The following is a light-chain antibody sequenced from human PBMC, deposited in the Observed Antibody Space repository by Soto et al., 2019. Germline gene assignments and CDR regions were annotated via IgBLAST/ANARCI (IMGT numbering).Light chain of an antibody. CDR2: AAS. CDR3: QQYDNQGLT. J-gene: IGKJ1*01. CDR1: QNISSY. V-gene: IGKV1-33*01. Sequence: DIYMSPSPSSLSASVGDRVAITCLASQNISSYLNWYQQKPGKAPKLLIYAASTLERGVSSRFSGSGSGTDFTFTIISLQPEDIATYYCQQYDNQGLTFGQGTKVDIK.